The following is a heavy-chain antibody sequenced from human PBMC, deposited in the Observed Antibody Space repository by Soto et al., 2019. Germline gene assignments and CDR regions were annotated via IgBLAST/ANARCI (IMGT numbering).Heavy chain of an antibody. CDR3: ARVRWDSGSYLPYNWFDP. CDR1: GGTFSSYA. V-gene: IGHV1-69*01. CDR2: IIPIFGTA. D-gene: IGHD3-10*01. J-gene: IGHJ5*02. Sequence: QVQLVQSGAEVKQPGSSVKVSCKASGGTFSSYAISWVRRAPGQGLEWMGGIIPIFGTANYAQKFQGRVTITADESTSTAYMELSSLRSQDTAVCYCARVRWDSGSYLPYNWFDPWGQGTLVTLSS.